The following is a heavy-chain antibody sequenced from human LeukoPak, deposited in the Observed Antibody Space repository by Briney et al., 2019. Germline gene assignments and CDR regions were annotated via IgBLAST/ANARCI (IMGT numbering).Heavy chain of an antibody. CDR3: ARGYAGIAARPLYYYMDV. CDR2: INHSGST. Sequence: SETLSLTCAVYGGSFSGYYWSWIRLPPGKGLEWIGEINHSGSTNYNPSLKSRVTISVDTSKNQFSLKLSSVTAADTAVYYCARGYAGIAARPLYYYMDVWGKGTTVTVSS. CDR1: GGSFSGYY. V-gene: IGHV4-34*01. D-gene: IGHD6-6*01. J-gene: IGHJ6*03.